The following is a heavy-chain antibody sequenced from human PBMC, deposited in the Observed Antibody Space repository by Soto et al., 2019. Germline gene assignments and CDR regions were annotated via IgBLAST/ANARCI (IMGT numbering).Heavy chain of an antibody. Sequence: PGGSLRLSVAASGLTFMSYWRSWVRRSPGKGLAGGANIKPDEREKYYVDSLKGRITISRDNAKNSLYLQRNSLRAKETAVDYCARARRPTNAWEIRGQEIIVTVSS. D-gene: IGHD1-26*01. V-gene: IGHV3-7*04. CDR2: IKPDEREK. J-gene: IGHJ3*02. CDR3: ARARRPTNAWEI. CDR1: GLTFMSYW.